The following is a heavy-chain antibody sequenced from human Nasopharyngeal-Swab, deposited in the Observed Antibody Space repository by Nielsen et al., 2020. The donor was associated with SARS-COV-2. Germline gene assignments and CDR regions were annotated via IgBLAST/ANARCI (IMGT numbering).Heavy chain of an antibody. CDR3: AGYWEFDF. D-gene: IGHD1-26*01. J-gene: IGHJ4*02. CDR1: GFTFSSYW. CDR2: INQDGSEK. Sequence: GGSLRLSCAASGFTFSSYWMTWVRQAPGKGLEWVATINQDGSEKNYVDSVKGRFTISRDNAKKSLYLQMNSLRVEDTAVYYCAGYWEFDFWGQGTLVTVSS. V-gene: IGHV3-7*01.